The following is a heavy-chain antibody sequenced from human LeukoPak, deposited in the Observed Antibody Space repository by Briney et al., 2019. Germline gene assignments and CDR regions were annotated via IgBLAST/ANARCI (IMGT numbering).Heavy chain of an antibody. CDR3: ASRDGWSGSYHGFDP. Sequence: SETLSLTCAVYGGSFSGYYWSWIRQPPGKGLEWIGEINHSGSTNYNPSLKSRVTISVDTSKNQFPLKLSSVTAADTAVYYCASRDGWSGSYHGFDPWGQGTLVTVSS. D-gene: IGHD1-26*01. CDR2: INHSGST. CDR1: GGSFSGYY. V-gene: IGHV4-34*01. J-gene: IGHJ5*02.